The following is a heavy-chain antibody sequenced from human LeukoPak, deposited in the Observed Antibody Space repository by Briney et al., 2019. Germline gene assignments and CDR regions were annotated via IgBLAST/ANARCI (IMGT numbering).Heavy chain of an antibody. D-gene: IGHD2-15*01. Sequence: GGTLRLSCAASGFTFSSYAMSWVRQAPGKGLEWVSAISGSGGSTYYADSVKGRFTISRDNSKNTLYLQMNSLRAEDTAVYYCAKGVVAATHPDYWGQGILVTVSS. J-gene: IGHJ4*02. V-gene: IGHV3-23*01. CDR2: ISGSGGST. CDR1: GFTFSSYA. CDR3: AKGVVAATHPDY.